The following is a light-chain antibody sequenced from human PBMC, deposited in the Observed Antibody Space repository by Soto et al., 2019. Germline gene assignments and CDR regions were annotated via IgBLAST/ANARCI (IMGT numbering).Light chain of an antibody. CDR2: AAS. J-gene: IGKJ1*01. V-gene: IGKV1-39*01. CDR3: QQSYSNPWT. Sequence: IQMTQSPSSLCASVGDRLTITFRASQSIRRYLNWHQQKPGKAPKLLIYAASSLQSGVPSRLSGSGYGTDFTLTISSMKPEDFETYYCQQSYSNPWTFGQGTKVDIK. CDR1: QSIRRY.